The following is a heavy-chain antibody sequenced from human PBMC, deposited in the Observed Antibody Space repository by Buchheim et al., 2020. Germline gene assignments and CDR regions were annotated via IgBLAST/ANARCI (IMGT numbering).Heavy chain of an antibody. CDR3: ARHVYTGGYFDY. D-gene: IGHD3-16*01. CDR2: IYPGDSDS. CDR1: GYTFTSYW. Sequence: EVQLVQSGAELKKPGESLKISCKASGYTFTSYWIAWVRQMPGKGLEWMGIIYPGDSDSKKSPSFQGQVTMSADKSISPAYLQWSSLKASDTAIYYCARHVYTGGYFDYWGQGTL. J-gene: IGHJ4*02. V-gene: IGHV5-51*01.